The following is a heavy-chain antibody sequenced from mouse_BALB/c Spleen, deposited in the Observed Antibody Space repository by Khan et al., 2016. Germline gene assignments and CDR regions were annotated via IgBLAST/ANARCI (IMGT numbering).Heavy chain of an antibody. CDR2: MSSKSYNYAT. V-gene: IGHV10-1*02. Sequence: EVQLVESGGGLVQPKGSLKLSCAASGFTFNTYAMNWVRQAPGKGLEWVARMSSKSYNYATTYADSVKVRLTISRDDSQRMLYLQMNNLKTEDTGMFYGVRENWDWYFDVWGAGTTVTVSS. J-gene: IGHJ1*01. CDR3: VRENWDWYFDV. CDR1: GFTFNTYA.